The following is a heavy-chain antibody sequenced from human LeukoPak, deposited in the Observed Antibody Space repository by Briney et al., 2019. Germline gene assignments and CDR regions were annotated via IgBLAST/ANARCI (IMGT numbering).Heavy chain of an antibody. J-gene: IGHJ4*02. CDR2: INQDGNEK. CDR3: ARDPQTTTITSYFDY. D-gene: IGHD4-11*01. CDR1: GFSFSTYW. V-gene: IGHV3-7*05. Sequence: GGPLRLSCAASGFSFSTYWMSWVRQAPGKGLEWVANINQDGNEKYFVDSVRGRFTISRDNAKNSLYLQMNSLRVEDTAVYYCARDPQTTTITSYFDYWGQGTLVTVSS.